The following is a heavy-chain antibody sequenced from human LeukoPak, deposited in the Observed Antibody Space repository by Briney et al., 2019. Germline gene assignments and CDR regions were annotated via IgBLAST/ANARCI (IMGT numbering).Heavy chain of an antibody. CDR2: ISAYNGNT. Sequence: ASVKVSCKASGYTFTSYGISWVRQAPGQGLEWMGWISAYNGNTNYAQKLQGRVTMTTDTSTSTAYMELRSLRSDDTAVYYCGRDLRGYYYDSSGSRARPDYWGQGTLVTVSS. D-gene: IGHD3-22*01. CDR1: GYTFTSYG. J-gene: IGHJ4*02. CDR3: GRDLRGYYYDSSGSRARPDY. V-gene: IGHV1-18*01.